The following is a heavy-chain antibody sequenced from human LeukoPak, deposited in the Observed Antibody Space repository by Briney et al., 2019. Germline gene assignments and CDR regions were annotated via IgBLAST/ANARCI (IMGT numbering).Heavy chain of an antibody. CDR1: GGSFSGYY. D-gene: IGHD1-26*01. V-gene: IGHV4-34*01. J-gene: IGHJ4*02. CDR2: INHSGST. CDR3: AKSGGDLLPPLLDY. Sequence: SETLSLTCAVYGGSFSGYYWSWIRQPPGKGLEWIGEINHSGSTNYNPSLKSRVTISVDTSKNQFSLKLSSVTAADTAMYYCAKSGGDLLPPLLDYWGQGTLVTVSS.